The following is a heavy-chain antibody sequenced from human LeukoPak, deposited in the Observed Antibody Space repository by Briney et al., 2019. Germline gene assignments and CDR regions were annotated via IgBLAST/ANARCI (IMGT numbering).Heavy chain of an antibody. J-gene: IGHJ1*01. D-gene: IGHD3-22*01. CDR2: INPSGGST. V-gene: IGHV1-46*01. Sequence: ASVKVSCKASGYTFTSYGISWVRQAPGQGLEWMGIINPSGGSTSYAQKFQGRVTMTRDTSTSTVYMELSSLRSEDTAVYYCARDYYDSSGYYYAKYFQHWGQGTLVTVSS. CDR3: ARDYYDSSGYYYAKYFQH. CDR1: GYTFTSYG.